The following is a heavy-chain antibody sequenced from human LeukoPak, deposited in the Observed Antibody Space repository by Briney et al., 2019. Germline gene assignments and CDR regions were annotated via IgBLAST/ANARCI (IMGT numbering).Heavy chain of an antibody. D-gene: IGHD3-3*01. Sequence: SETLSLTCTVSGGSISSYYWSWIRQPAGKGLEWIGRIYTSGSTNHNPSLKSRVTMSVDTSKNQFSLKLSSVTAADTAVYYCAREFGNDFWSGYYLDYWGQGTLVTVSS. CDR3: AREFGNDFWSGYYLDY. CDR1: GGSISSYY. V-gene: IGHV4-4*07. J-gene: IGHJ4*02. CDR2: IYTSGST.